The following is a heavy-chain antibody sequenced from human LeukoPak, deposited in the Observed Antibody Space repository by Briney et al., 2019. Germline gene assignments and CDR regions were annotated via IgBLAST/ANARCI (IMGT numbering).Heavy chain of an antibody. CDR1: GGSFSGYY. CDR2: IYYSGST. J-gene: IGHJ6*02. V-gene: IGHV4-39*01. Sequence: SETLSLTCAVYGGSFSGYYWGWIRQPPGKGLEWIGSIYYSGSTYYNPSLKSRVTISVDTSKNQFSLKLSSVTAADTAVYYCAEASIPDYGMDVWGQGTTVTVSS. CDR3: AEASIPDYGMDV.